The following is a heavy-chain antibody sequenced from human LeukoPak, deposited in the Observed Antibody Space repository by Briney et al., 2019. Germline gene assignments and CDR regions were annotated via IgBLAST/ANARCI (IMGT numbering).Heavy chain of an antibody. J-gene: IGHJ4*02. Sequence: PGGSLRLSCAASGFTFDDYAMDWVRQAPGKGLEWVSGISWNSGSIGYADSVKGRFTISRDNAKNSLYLQMNSLRAEDMALYYCAKDKGSSWPGYYFDYWGQGTLVTVSS. CDR3: AKDKGSSWPGYYFDY. V-gene: IGHV3-9*03. CDR2: ISWNSGSI. D-gene: IGHD6-13*01. CDR1: GFTFDDYA.